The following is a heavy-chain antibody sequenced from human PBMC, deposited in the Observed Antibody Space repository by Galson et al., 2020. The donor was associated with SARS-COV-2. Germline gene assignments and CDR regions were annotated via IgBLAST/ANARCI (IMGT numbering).Heavy chain of an antibody. D-gene: IGHD4-17*01. Sequence: SGPTLVKPTQTLTLTCTFSGFSLSTSGVGVGWIRKPPGKALECLALIYWDDDKHYSPSLKSRLTITKDTSKNQVVLTMNNMDPVDTATYYGAPCWDHGDYVWFDPWGQGTRVTVSS. CDR3: APCWDHGDYVWFDP. V-gene: IGHV2-5*02. CDR2: IYWDDDK. J-gene: IGHJ5*02. CDR1: GFSLSTSGVG.